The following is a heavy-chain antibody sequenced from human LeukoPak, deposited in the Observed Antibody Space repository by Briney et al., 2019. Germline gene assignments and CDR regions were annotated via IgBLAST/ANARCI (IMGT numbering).Heavy chain of an antibody. Sequence: PSETLSLTCSVSGDSISYYYWSWIRQPPGKGLEWIGYFYYSGSTNYNPSLKSRVTISVDTSKNQFSLQLSSVTAADTAVYYCARFYNGDWFDPWGQGTLVTVSS. CDR3: ARFYNGDWFDP. CDR2: FYYSGST. CDR1: GDSISYYY. J-gene: IGHJ5*02. D-gene: IGHD2-8*01. V-gene: IGHV4-59*01.